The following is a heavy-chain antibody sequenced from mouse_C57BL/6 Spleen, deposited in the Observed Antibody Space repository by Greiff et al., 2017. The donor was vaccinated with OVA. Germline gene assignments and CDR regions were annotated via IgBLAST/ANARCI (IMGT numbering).Heavy chain of an antibody. CDR2: ISYDGSN. V-gene: IGHV3-6*01. Sequence: DVKLQESGPGLVKPSQSLSLTCSVTGYSITSGYYWNWIRQFPGNKLEWMGYISYDGSNNYNPSLKNRISITRDTSKNQFFLKLNSVTTEDTATYYCAREDTTVVADAWFAYWGQGTLVTVSA. J-gene: IGHJ3*01. D-gene: IGHD1-1*01. CDR1: GYSITSGYY. CDR3: AREDTTVVADAWFAY.